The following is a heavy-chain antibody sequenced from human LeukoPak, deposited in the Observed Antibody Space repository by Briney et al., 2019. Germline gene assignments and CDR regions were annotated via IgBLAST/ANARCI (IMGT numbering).Heavy chain of an antibody. CDR3: AREQYCSGGSCYATNWFDP. Sequence: GASVKVSCKASGGTFSSYAISWVRQAPGQGLEWMGGIIPIFGTANYAQKFLGRVTITADKSTSTAYMELSSLRSEDTAVYYCAREQYCSGGSCYATNWFDPWGQGTLVTVSS. J-gene: IGHJ5*02. V-gene: IGHV1-69*06. CDR1: GGTFSSYA. CDR2: IIPIFGTA. D-gene: IGHD2-15*01.